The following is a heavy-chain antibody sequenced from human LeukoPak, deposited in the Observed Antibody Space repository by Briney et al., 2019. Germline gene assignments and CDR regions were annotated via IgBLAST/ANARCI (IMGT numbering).Heavy chain of an antibody. CDR2: IKEDGSEK. CDR1: GFTFSNYW. Sequence: GGSLRLSCAASGFTFSNYWMSWVRQAPGKGVEWVANIKEDGSEKYYVDSVKGRFTISRDNAKNSLSLQVNSLSAEDTAVYYCARSRSGYYEDYWGQGTLVTVSS. CDR3: ARSRSGYYEDY. D-gene: IGHD3-22*01. V-gene: IGHV3-7*01. J-gene: IGHJ4*02.